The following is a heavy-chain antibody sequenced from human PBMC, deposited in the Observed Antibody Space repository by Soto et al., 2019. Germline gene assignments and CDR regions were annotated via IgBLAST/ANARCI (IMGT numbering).Heavy chain of an antibody. CDR2: IIPIFGTA. J-gene: IGHJ6*02. V-gene: IGHV1-69*01. CDR1: GGTFSSYA. D-gene: IGHD2-2*01. CDR3: ARGAVVPAAMRGYYNYYGMDV. Sequence: QVQLVQSGAEVKKPGSSVKVSCKASGGTFSSYAISWVRQAPGQGLEWMGGIIPIFGTANYAQKFQGRVTITADESTSTAYMELSSLRSEDTAVYYCARGAVVPAAMRGYYNYYGMDVWGQGTTVTVSS.